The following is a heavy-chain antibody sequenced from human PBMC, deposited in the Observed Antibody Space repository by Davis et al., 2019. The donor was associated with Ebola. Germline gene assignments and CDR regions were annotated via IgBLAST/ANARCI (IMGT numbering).Heavy chain of an antibody. D-gene: IGHD3-3*01. CDR3: ARGKEWLYRYYYYGMDV. V-gene: IGHV3-30*04. Sequence: GGSLRLSCAASGSTFSTYAMHWARPATGKGLEWVAFISHDGSHKYYADSVKGRFTISRDNSKNTLYLQMNSLRAEDTAVYYCARGKEWLYRYYYYGMDVWDQGTTVTVSS. J-gene: IGHJ6*02. CDR2: ISHDGSHK. CDR1: GSTFSTYA.